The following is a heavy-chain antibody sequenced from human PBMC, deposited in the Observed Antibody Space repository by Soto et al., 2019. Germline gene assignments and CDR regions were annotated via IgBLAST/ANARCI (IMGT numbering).Heavy chain of an antibody. CDR2: IFSNDEK. CDR3: ARINDILTGFDY. D-gene: IGHD3-9*01. V-gene: IGHV2-26*01. J-gene: IGHJ4*02. Sequence: QVTLKESGPVLVKPTETLTLTCTVSGFSLSNARMGVSWIRQPPGEALEWLAHIFSNDEKSYSTSLKSRFTISKDTSKSQVVLTMTNLDPVDTATYYCARINDILTGFDYWGQGTLVTVSS. CDR1: GFSLSNARMG.